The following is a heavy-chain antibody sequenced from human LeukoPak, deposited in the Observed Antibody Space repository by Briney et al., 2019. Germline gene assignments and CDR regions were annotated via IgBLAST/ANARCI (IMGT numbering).Heavy chain of an antibody. CDR1: GFTFSSYA. V-gene: IGHV3-30*04. CDR2: ISYDGSNK. J-gene: IGHJ6*02. Sequence: PGGSLRLACAASGFTFSSYAMHWVRQAPGKGLEWVAVISYDGSNKYYADSVKGRFTISRDNSKNTLYLQMNSLRAEDTAVYYCARDSEYYDILTGYYKVYRGMDVWGQGTTVTVSS. CDR3: ARDSEYYDILTGYYKVYRGMDV. D-gene: IGHD3-9*01.